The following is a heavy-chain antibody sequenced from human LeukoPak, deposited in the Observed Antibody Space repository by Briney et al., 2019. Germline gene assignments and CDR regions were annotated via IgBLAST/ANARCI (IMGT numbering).Heavy chain of an antibody. D-gene: IGHD6-19*01. J-gene: IGHJ4*02. CDR2: ISSSGSTI. V-gene: IGHV3-11*01. CDR1: GFTFSDYY. CDR3: ARDSVAVLGGDYFDY. Sequence: GGSLRLSCAASGFTFSDYYMSWIRQAPGKGLEWVSYISSSGSTIYYADSVKGRLTISRDNAKNSLYLQMNSLRAEDTAVYYCARDSVAVLGGDYFDYWGQGTLVTVSS.